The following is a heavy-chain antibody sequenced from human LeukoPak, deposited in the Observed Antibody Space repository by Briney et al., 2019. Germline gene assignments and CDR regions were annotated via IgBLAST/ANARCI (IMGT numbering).Heavy chain of an antibody. CDR2: IYYSGST. Sequence: PSQTLSLTCTVSGGSISSGGYYWSWIRQHPGKGLEWIGYIYYSGSTYYNPSPKSRVTISVDTSKNQFSLKLSSVTAAGTAVYYCARDEAARPDGAFDIWGQGTMVTVSS. CDR3: ARDEAARPDGAFDI. D-gene: IGHD6-6*01. J-gene: IGHJ3*02. V-gene: IGHV4-31*03. CDR1: GGSISSGGYY.